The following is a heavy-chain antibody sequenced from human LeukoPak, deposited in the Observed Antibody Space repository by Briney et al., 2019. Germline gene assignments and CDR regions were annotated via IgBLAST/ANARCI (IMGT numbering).Heavy chain of an antibody. Sequence: GASVKVSCKASGYTFTSYGISWVRQAPGQGLEWMGWISAYDGKTNYAQKLQGRVTMTTDTSTSTAYMELRSLRSDDAAVYYCAKATEIAVAVPEYWGQGTLVTVSS. J-gene: IGHJ4*02. CDR1: GYTFTSYG. CDR2: ISAYDGKT. CDR3: AKATEIAVAVPEY. D-gene: IGHD6-19*01. V-gene: IGHV1-18*01.